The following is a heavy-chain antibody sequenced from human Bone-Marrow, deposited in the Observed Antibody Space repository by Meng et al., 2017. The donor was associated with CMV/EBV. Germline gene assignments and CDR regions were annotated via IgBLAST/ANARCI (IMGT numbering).Heavy chain of an antibody. CDR1: GSSFINYW. Sequence: FGSSFINYWIGWVRQMPGKGLEWVGIIYPGDSDTRYSPSFQGQVTISADKSISTAYLHWSSLKASDTAMYYCTRGGVAGTGRDYFDYWGQGTLVTVSS. J-gene: IGHJ4*02. D-gene: IGHD6-19*01. CDR2: IYPGDSDT. CDR3: TRGGVAGTGRDYFDY. V-gene: IGHV5-51*01.